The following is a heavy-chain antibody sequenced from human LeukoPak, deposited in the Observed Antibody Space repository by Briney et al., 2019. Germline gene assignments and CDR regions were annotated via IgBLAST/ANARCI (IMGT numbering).Heavy chain of an antibody. CDR3: ASGASITIFGVVIYGMDV. V-gene: IGHV1-69*04. CDR2: IIPILGIA. CDR1: GGTFSSYA. J-gene: IGHJ6*02. Sequence: ASVKVSCKASGGTFSSYAISWVRQAPGQGLEWMGRIIPILGIANYAQKFQGRVTITADKSTSTAYMELSSLRSEDTAVYYCASGASITIFGVVIYGMDVWGQGTTVTVSS. D-gene: IGHD3-3*01.